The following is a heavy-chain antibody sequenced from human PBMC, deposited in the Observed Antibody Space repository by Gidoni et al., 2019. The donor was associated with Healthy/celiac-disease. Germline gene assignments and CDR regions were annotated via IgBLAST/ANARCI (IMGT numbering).Heavy chain of an antibody. CDR1: GYTFTIYY. D-gene: IGHD6-13*01. J-gene: IGHJ6*02. V-gene: IGHV1-46*01. CDR2: INPSGGST. Sequence: QVQLVQSGSECKKPGASVKVSCKASGYTFTIYYLHWVRQAPGQGLEWMGIINPSGGSTSYAQKFQGRVTMTRDTSTNTVYMELSSLRSEDTAVYYCAREHSSPQGFYYYGMDVWGQGTTVTVSS. CDR3: AREHSSPQGFYYYGMDV.